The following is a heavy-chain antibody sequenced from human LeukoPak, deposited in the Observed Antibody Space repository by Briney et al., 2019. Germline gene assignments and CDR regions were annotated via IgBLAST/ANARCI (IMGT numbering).Heavy chain of an antibody. CDR1: GGSFSGYY. V-gene: IGHV4-34*01. CDR3: ARYLKLEVDLPYYDILTGYNAFDI. CDR2: INHSGST. J-gene: IGHJ3*02. D-gene: IGHD3-9*01. Sequence: SETLSLTCAVYGGSFSGYYWRWIRQPPGKGLEWIGEINHSGSTNYNPSLKSRVTISVDTSKNQFSLKLSSVTAADTAVYYCARYLKLEVDLPYYDILTGYNAFDIWGQGTMVTVSS.